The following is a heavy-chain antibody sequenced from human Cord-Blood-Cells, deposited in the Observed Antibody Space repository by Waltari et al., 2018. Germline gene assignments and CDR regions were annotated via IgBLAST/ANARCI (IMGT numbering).Heavy chain of an antibody. Sequence: QVQLQQWGAGLLKPSETRSLTCAVYGWSFRGYYWSWIRQPPGKGLEWIGEINHRGSTNYNPSLKSRVTISVDTSKNQFSLKLSSVTAADTAVYYCARGTHGTGDDYWGQGTLVTVSS. CDR2: INHRGST. V-gene: IGHV4-34*01. CDR1: GWSFRGYY. J-gene: IGHJ4*02. D-gene: IGHD7-27*01. CDR3: ARGTHGTGDDY.